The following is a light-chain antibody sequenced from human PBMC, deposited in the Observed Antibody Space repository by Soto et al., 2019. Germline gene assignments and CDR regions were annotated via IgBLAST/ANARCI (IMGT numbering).Light chain of an antibody. CDR1: SSDIGIYNY. Sequence: QSALTQPASVSGSPGQSITISCTGTSSDIGIYNYVSWYQQHPGKAPKLIIFEVSNRPSGVSNRFSGSKSGNTASLTISGLQAEDEADYYCSSYTSSSVPYVFGTGTKVTVL. V-gene: IGLV2-14*01. CDR3: SSYTSSSVPYV. CDR2: EVS. J-gene: IGLJ1*01.